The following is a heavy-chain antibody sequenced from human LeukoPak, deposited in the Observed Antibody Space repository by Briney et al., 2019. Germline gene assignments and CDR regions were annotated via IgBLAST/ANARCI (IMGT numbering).Heavy chain of an antibody. J-gene: IGHJ6*02. Sequence: GGSLRLSCAASGFTFSNYAMSWVRQAPGKGLEWVSDIGDSGGSTYYADSVKGRFTISRDNSKNTLYLQMNSLRAEDTAVYYCAKAGVAGTVEYYYYGMGVWGQGTTVTVSS. D-gene: IGHD6-19*01. V-gene: IGHV3-23*01. CDR1: GFTFSNYA. CDR3: AKAGVAGTVEYYYYGMGV. CDR2: IGDSGGST.